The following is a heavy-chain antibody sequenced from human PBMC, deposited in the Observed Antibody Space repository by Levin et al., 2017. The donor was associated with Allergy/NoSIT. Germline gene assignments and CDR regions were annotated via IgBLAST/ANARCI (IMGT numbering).Heavy chain of an antibody. J-gene: IGHJ4*02. CDR3: FAHIIVLPTSINSY. CDR2: ISSRSTTI. D-gene: IGHD2-2*02. Sequence: GGSLRLSCTASGFTFSSYIMNWVRQAPGKGLEWVSYISSRSTTIYYADSVEGRFTISRDNAKNSLYLQMNSLRDEDTAVYYCFAHIIVLPTSINSYWGQGTLVSVSS. V-gene: IGHV3-48*02. CDR1: GFTFSSYI.